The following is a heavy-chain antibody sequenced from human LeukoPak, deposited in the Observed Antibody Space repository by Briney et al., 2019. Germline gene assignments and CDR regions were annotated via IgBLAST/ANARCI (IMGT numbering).Heavy chain of an antibody. D-gene: IGHD3-22*01. V-gene: IGHV3-21*06. Sequence: PGGSLRLSCAASGFTFTRFNMNWVRQAPGKGLELVSSITTSGTYIYSADPVKGRFTLSKDNAKNSLYLQMNSLRAEDTAVYYCARPFYYDSNGGEGMDVWGQGTTVTVSS. CDR1: GFTFTRFN. CDR3: ARPFYYDSNGGEGMDV. CDR2: ITTSGTYI. J-gene: IGHJ6*02.